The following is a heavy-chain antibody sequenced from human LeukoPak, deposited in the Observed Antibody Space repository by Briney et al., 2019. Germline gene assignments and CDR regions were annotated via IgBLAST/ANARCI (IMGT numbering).Heavy chain of an antibody. J-gene: IGHJ4*02. CDR1: GDSLTNCW. D-gene: IGHD5-12*01. CDR3: AIASGYNDY. CDR2: IDPSDSYT. V-gene: IGHV5-10-1*01. Sequence: GESLKISCKGSGDSLTNCWIIWVRQMPGKGLEWMGRIDPSDSYTNYSPSFEGHVTISADKSTSTVYLQWSSLKASDTAMYYCAIASGYNDYWGQGTLVTVSS.